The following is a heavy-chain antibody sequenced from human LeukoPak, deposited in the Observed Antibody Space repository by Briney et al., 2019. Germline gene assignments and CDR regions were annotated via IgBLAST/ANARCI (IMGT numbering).Heavy chain of an antibody. CDR1: GFTFSSYA. V-gene: IGHV3-30*04. CDR2: ISYDGSNK. J-gene: IGHJ5*02. D-gene: IGHD2-8*01. CDR3: AKDNAPRHWFDP. Sequence: GGSLRLSCAASGFTFSSYAMHWVRQAPGKGLEWVAVISYDGSNKFYADSVKGRFTISRDNSNNTLYLQMNSLTAEDTAVYYCAKDNAPRHWFDPWGQGTLVTVSS.